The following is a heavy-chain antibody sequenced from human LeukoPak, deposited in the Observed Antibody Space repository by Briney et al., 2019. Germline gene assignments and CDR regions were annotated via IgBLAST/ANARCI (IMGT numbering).Heavy chain of an antibody. J-gene: IGHJ4*02. D-gene: IGHD5-18*01. CDR2: ISGSGGST. Sequence: QTGGSLRLSCAASGFTFSSYAMSWVRQAPGKGLEWVSAISGSGGSTYYADSVKGRFTISRDNSKNKLYLQVNSLRAEDTAVYYCAALRGYSYGGYFDYWGKGTLVTVSS. CDR3: AALRGYSYGGYFDY. CDR1: GFTFSSYA. V-gene: IGHV3-23*01.